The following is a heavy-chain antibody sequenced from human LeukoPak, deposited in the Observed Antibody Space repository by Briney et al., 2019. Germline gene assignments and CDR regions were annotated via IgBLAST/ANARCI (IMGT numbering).Heavy chain of an antibody. Sequence: PSETLSLTCTVSGGSISSSSYYWGWIRQPPGKGLEWIGSIYYSGSTYYNPSLKSRVTISVDTSKNQFSLKLSSVTAADTAVYYCARVSTRGIAVAASFDYWGQGTLVTVSS. V-gene: IGHV4-39*07. CDR2: IYYSGST. CDR3: ARVSTRGIAVAASFDY. D-gene: IGHD6-19*01. CDR1: GGSISSSSYY. J-gene: IGHJ4*02.